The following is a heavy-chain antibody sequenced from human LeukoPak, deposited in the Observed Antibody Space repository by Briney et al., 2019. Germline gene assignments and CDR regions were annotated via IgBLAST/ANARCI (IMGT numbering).Heavy chain of an antibody. CDR3: TTQGYCSSTSCYSPGGFDY. J-gene: IGHJ4*02. D-gene: IGHD2-2*02. CDR1: GFTFSNAW. V-gene: IGHV3-15*01. CDR2: IKSKTDGGTT. Sequence: GGSLRLSCAASGFTFSNAWMSWVRQAPGKGLEWVGRIKSKTDGGTTDYAAPVKGRFTISRDDSKNTLYLQMNSLKTEDTAVYYCTTQGYCSSTSCYSPGGFDYWGQGTLVTVSS.